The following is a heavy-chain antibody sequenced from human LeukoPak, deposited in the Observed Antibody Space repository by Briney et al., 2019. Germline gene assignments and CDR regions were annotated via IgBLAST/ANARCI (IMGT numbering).Heavy chain of an antibody. J-gene: IGHJ4*02. CDR2: INPNSGGT. D-gene: IGHD2-2*01. V-gene: IGHV1-2*06. CDR1: GYTFTCYY. CDR3: ARRHCSSTSCYWSTFDY. Sequence: GASVKVSCKASGYTFTCYYMHWVRQAPGQGLEWMGRINPNSGGTNYAQKFQGRVTMTRDTSISTAYMELSRLRSDDTAVYYCARRHCSSTSCYWSTFDYWGQGTLVTVSS.